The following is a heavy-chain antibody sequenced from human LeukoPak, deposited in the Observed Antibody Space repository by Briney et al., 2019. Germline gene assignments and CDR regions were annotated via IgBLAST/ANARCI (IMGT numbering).Heavy chain of an antibody. CDR3: QVRYYGSGSYPESDY. V-gene: IGHV3-21*01. CDR2: ISSSSSYI. D-gene: IGHD3-10*01. Sequence: GGSLRLSCAAAGFTFSSYSMNWVRQAPGKGLEWVSSISSSSSYIYYADSVKGRFTISRDNAKNSLYLHMNSLRAEDTAVYYCQVRYYGSGSYPESDYWGQGTLVTVSS. CDR1: GFTFSSYS. J-gene: IGHJ4*02.